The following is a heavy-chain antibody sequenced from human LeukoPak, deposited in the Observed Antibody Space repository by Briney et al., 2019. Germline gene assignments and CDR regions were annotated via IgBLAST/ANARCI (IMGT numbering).Heavy chain of an antibody. V-gene: IGHV4-59*01. CDR3: ARGHSFNPPNYYDSSGPLDY. CDR1: SDAITSY. CDR2: IFHTGII. D-gene: IGHD3-22*01. Sequence: PSETLSLTCIIPSDAITSYWSWIRQPPGKGLEFLGYIFHTGIIKYNPSLGSRLTISLDTSKRQLSLRLTSVTAADTANYFCARGHSFNPPNYYDSSGPLDYWGQGTLVTVSS. J-gene: IGHJ4*02.